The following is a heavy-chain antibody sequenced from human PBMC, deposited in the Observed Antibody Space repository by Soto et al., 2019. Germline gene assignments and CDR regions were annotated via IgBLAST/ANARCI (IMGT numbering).Heavy chain of an antibody. CDR1: GFTFSSYA. V-gene: IGHV3-23*01. J-gene: IGHJ6*02. Sequence: GGSLRLSCAASGFTFSSYAMSWVRQAPGKGLEWVSAISGSGGSTYYADSVKGRFTISRDNSKNTLYLQMNSLRAEDTAVYYCASLRYFDWPLKGMDVWGQGTTVTVSS. CDR2: ISGSGGST. CDR3: ASLRYFDWPLKGMDV. D-gene: IGHD3-9*01.